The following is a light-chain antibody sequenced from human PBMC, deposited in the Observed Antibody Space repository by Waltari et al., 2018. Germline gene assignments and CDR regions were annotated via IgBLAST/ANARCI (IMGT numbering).Light chain of an antibody. V-gene: IGLV2-14*03. J-gene: IGLJ2*01. CDR2: AVS. CDR3: SSYISSDTLEL. CDR1: SSDVGGYNY. Sequence: QSALTQPASVSGSPGQSITISCTGTSSDVGGYNYVSWYQQHPGKAPKLIIFAVSNRPSGFSSRFSGSKSGNTASLTISGLQAQDEADYYCSSYISSDTLELFGGGTSLTVL.